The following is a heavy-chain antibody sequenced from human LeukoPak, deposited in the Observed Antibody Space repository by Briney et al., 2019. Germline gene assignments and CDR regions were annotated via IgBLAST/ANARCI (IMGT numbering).Heavy chain of an antibody. CDR2: ISYDGSNK. V-gene: IGHV3-30*04. D-gene: IGHD3-16*01. CDR3: ARDNDSRDPPHFDY. J-gene: IGHJ4*02. CDR1: GFTFSSYA. Sequence: PGGSLRLSCAASGFTFSSYAMHWVRQAPGKGLEWVAVISYDGSNKYYADSVKGRFTISRDNSKNTLYLQMNSLRAEDTAVYYCARDNDSRDPPHFDYWGQGTLVTVSP.